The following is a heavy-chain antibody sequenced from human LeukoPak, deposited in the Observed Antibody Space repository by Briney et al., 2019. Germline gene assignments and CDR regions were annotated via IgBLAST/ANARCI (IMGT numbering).Heavy chain of an antibody. CDR2: IYYSGST. V-gene: IGHV4-39*01. J-gene: IGHJ4*02. Sequence: SETLSLTRTASGGSISSSSYYWGWIRQPPGKGLEWIGSIYYSGSTYYNPSLKSRVTISVDTSKNQFSLKLTSVTAADTAVYYCARQTGSGLFILPGGQGTLVTVSS. CDR1: GGSISSSSYY. CDR3: ARQTGSGLFILP. D-gene: IGHD3/OR15-3a*01.